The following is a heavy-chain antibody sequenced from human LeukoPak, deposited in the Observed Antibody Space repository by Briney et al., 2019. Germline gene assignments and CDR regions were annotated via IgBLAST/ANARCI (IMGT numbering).Heavy chain of an antibody. Sequence: GGSLRLSCAASGFTLSSYAMSWVRQAPGKGLEWVSAISGSGGSTYYADSVKGRFTISRDNSKNTLYLQMNSLRAEDTAVYYCAKDYDFWSGYHDAFDIWGQGTMVTVSS. V-gene: IGHV3-23*01. CDR1: GFTLSSYA. J-gene: IGHJ3*02. CDR3: AKDYDFWSGYHDAFDI. D-gene: IGHD3-3*01. CDR2: ISGSGGST.